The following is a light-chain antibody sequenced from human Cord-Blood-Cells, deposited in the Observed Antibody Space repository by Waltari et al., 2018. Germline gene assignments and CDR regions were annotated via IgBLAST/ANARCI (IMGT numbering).Light chain of an antibody. J-gene: IGLJ3*02. V-gene: IGLV4-69*01. CDR1: SGHSSYA. CDR3: QTWGTGIHWV. Sequence: QLVLTQSPSASASLGASVKLTCTLSSGHSSYAIAWHQQQPEKGPRYLMKLNSDGSHSKGDGIPDRFSGSSSGAERYLTISSLQSEDEADYYCQTWGTGIHWVFG. CDR2: LNSDGSH.